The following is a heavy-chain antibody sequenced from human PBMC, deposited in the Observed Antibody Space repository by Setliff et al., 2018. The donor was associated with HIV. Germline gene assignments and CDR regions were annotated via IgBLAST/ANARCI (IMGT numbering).Heavy chain of an antibody. CDR1: RYFISGGYY. J-gene: IGHJ3*02. CDR3: ARDPGYYGSGSFDYAFDI. V-gene: IGHV4-38-2*02. CDR2: NYHSGST. D-gene: IGHD3-10*01. Sequence: KASETLSLTCAVSRYFISGGYYWDWIQQPPGKRLEWIGSNYHSGSTYYNPSLNSRFTMSLDTSKNQFSLTLSSVTAADTAVYYCARDPGYYGSGSFDYAFDIWGQGTMVTVSS.